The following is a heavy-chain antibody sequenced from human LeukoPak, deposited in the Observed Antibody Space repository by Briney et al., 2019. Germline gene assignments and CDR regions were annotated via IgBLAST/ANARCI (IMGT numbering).Heavy chain of an antibody. J-gene: IGHJ4*02. V-gene: IGHV1-69*02. CDR1: EGTFSSYT. CDR2: IIPILGIA. D-gene: IGHD6-19*01. Sequence: GSSVKVSCKASEGTFSSYTISWVRQAPGQGLEWMGRIIPILGIANYAQKFQGRVTITADKSTSTAYMELSSLRSEDTAVYYCARSKSVAGSFDYWGQGTLVTVSS. CDR3: ARSKSVAGSFDY.